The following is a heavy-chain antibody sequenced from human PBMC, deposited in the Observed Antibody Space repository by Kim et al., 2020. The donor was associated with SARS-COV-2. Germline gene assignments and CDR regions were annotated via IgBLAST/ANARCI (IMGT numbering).Heavy chain of an antibody. V-gene: IGHV3-23*01. Sequence: GGSLRLSCAASGLTFSSYAMSWVRQAPGKGLEWVSAISGTGDSTLYAESVKGRFTISRDNFKNTLYLQMNSLRAEDTAVYYCALKWVGHTGHAFDFWGQGTMVTVSS. CDR2: ISGTGDST. J-gene: IGHJ3*01. CDR3: ALKWVGHTGHAFDF. D-gene: IGHD6-19*01. CDR1: GLTFSSYA.